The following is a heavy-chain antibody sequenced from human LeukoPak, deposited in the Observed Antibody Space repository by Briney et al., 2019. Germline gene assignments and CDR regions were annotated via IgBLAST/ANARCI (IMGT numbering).Heavy chain of an antibody. D-gene: IGHD4-23*01. CDR1: GFTFSSYG. CDR2: ISGRGGST. J-gene: IGHJ6*03. Sequence: GGSLRLSCAASGFTFSSYGMSWVRQAPGKGLEWVSAISGRGGSTYYADSVKGRFTISRDNSKNTLYLQMNSLRAEDTAVYYCAKGDTVDPYYYYMDVWGKGTTVTVSS. CDR3: AKGDTVDPYYYYMDV. V-gene: IGHV3-23*01.